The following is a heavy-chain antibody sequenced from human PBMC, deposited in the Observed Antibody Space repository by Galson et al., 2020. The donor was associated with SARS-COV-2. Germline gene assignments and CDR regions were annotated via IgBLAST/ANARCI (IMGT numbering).Heavy chain of an antibody. J-gene: IGHJ4*02. CDR3: ERKYCVGDCWPYYLDY. D-gene: IGHD2-21*02. Sequence: SGPTLVKPTQTLTLTCTFSGFSLRTNGMRVSWIRQPPGKALEWLARIDWDDDKFYSTSLKTRLTISKDTSKNQVVLTMTNMDPVDTATYFCERKYCVGDCWPYYLDYWGQGTLVTVSS. CDR2: IDWDDDK. CDR1: GFSLRTNGMR. V-gene: IGHV2-70*04.